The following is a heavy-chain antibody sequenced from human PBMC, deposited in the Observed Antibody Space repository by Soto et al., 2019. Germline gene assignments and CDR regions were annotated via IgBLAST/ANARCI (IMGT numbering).Heavy chain of an antibody. V-gene: IGHV1-46*01. CDR2: INPSGGST. J-gene: IGHJ6*03. CDR1: GYTFTSYY. CDR3: AREGVSRGYYYYYYMDV. Sequence: GASVKVSCKASGYTFTSYYMHWVRQAPGQGLEWMGIINPSGGSTSYAQKFQGRVTITRDTSASTAYMELSSLRSEDTAVYYCAREGVSRGYYYYYYMDVWGKGTTVT.